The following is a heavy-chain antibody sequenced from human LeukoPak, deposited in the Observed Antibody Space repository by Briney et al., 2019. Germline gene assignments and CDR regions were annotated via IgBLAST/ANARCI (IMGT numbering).Heavy chain of an antibody. V-gene: IGHV4-59*01. J-gene: IGHJ5*02. Sequence: SETLSLTCTVSGGSISSYYWSRIRQPPGKGLEWIGYIYYSGSTNYNPSLKSRVTISVDTSKNQFSLKLSSVTAADTAVYYCARVRIAVAGRPLNWFDPWGQGTLVTVSS. CDR1: GGSISSYY. CDR3: ARVRIAVAGRPLNWFDP. D-gene: IGHD6-19*01. CDR2: IYYSGST.